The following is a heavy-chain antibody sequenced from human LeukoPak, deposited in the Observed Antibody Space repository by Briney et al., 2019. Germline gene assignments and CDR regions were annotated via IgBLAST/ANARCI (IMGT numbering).Heavy chain of an antibody. V-gene: IGHV4-59*01. Sequence: SETQSLTCTVSGGSISSFYWSWIGQPPGKGLEGIGNIYNGGNTNYHPSLKSRVTISADTSKNQFSLRLRSVTAADTAVYYCARDSWLGSNRAFDYWGQGTLVTVSS. J-gene: IGHJ4*02. CDR3: ARDSWLGSNRAFDY. CDR2: IYNGGNT. CDR1: GGSISSFY. D-gene: IGHD4-11*01.